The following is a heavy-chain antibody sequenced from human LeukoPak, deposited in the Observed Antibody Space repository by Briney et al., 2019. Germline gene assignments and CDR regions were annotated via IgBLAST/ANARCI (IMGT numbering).Heavy chain of an antibody. CDR3: ARDNSLNDFDY. CDR1: GYTFTDHF. V-gene: IGHV1-2*02. J-gene: IGHJ4*02. Sequence: ASVKVSCKASGYTFTDHFMHWMRQAPGQGLEWIGEINPYNGDTKYARRFQGRVTMTRDTSISTAFMEVSRLTSDDTAVYYCARDNSLNDFDYWGQGTLVTVAS. CDR2: INPYNGDT. D-gene: IGHD1-1*01.